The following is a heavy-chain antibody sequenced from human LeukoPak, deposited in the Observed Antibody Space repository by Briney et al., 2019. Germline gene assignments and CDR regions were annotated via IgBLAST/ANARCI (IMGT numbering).Heavy chain of an antibody. D-gene: IGHD3-16*01. V-gene: IGHV4-59*01. CDR1: GGSINNYY. Sequence: SETLSLTCTVSGGSINNYYWSWIRQPPGKGPEWIAYIYYTGNAKYNPSLNSRVTISVDTSKNQFSLKLTSVTSADTAVYYCARHIYVWGTGGYAFDIWGLGTMVTVSS. CDR2: IYYTGNA. CDR3: ARHIYVWGTGGYAFDI. J-gene: IGHJ3*02.